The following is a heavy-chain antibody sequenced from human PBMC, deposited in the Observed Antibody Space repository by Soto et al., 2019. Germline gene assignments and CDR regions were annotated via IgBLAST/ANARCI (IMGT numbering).Heavy chain of an antibody. V-gene: IGHV3-21*01. Sequence: EVQLVEAGGGLVKPGGSLRLSCAATGFTFSTYSMNWGRQAPGKGLEWVSSISSSSSDIYYADSVKGRLTISRDNAKNSLYLQMNSLRAEDTAVYYCARVLGVSYYYFDYWGQGTLVTVSS. CDR2: ISSSSSDI. CDR3: ARVLGVSYYYFDY. CDR1: GFTFSTYS. J-gene: IGHJ4*02. D-gene: IGHD1-26*01.